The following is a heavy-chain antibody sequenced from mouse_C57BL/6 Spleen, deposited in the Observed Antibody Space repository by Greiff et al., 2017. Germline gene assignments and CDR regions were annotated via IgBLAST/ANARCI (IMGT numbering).Heavy chain of an antibody. V-gene: IGHV6-3*01. J-gene: IGHJ2*01. Sequence: EVKLVESGGGLVQPGGSMKLSCVASGFTFSNYWMNWVRQSPEKGLEWVAQIRLKSDNYATHYAESVKGRFTISRDDSKSSVYLQMNNLRAEDTGIYYCTDYYDYDGRGYYFDYWGQGTTLTVSS. CDR3: TDYYDYDGRGYYFDY. CDR1: GFTFSNYW. CDR2: IRLKSDNYAT. D-gene: IGHD2-4*01.